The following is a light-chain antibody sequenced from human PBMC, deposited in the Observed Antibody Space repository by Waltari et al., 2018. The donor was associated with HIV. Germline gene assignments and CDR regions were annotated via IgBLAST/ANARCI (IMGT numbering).Light chain of an antibody. CDR2: DTS. J-gene: IGKJ1*01. CDR3: HYSWT. CDR1: HRCSGY. Sequence: DLQMSQSPSSLSASVGDRVTITCRTSHRCSGYLNWYPFKPGKAPNRLFDDTSKLPPGAPSRVLGSGSGTECRLTINKLQPDDSAIYACHYSWTYGQGTRIDIK. V-gene: IGKV1-39*01.